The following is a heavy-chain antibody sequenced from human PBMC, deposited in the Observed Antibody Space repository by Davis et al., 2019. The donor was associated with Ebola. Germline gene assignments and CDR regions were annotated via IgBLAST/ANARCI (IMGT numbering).Heavy chain of an antibody. D-gene: IGHD4-17*01. J-gene: IGHJ4*02. Sequence: PSETLSLTSAVYGGSFIGHYWSWIRQPPGKGLEWIGEINHSGITNYNPSLKSPVTISLDTSKNQFSLRVNSVTAADTAVYYCARSATVTTAAFEYWGRGTLVTVSS. V-gene: IGHV4-34*01. CDR1: GGSFIGHY. CDR2: INHSGIT. CDR3: ARSATVTTAAFEY.